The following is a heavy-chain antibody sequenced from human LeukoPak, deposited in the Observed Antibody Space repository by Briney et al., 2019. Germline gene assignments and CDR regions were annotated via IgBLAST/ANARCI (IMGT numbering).Heavy chain of an antibody. D-gene: IGHD6-19*01. J-gene: IGHJ6*02. Sequence: GGSLRLSCAASGLTFSTYGMHRVRQAPGKGLEWVAVISPDGSKTDSLESVKGRFTVSRDNSNNTLYLQINSVKAEDTAVYFCAKNPISGPQKHYYYGLDVWGQGTSVTVSS. V-gene: IGHV3-30*18. CDR3: AKNPISGPQKHYYYGLDV. CDR2: ISPDGSKT. CDR1: GLTFSTYG.